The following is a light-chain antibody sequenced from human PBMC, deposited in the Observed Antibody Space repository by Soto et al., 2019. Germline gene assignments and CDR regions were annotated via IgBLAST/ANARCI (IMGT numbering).Light chain of an antibody. J-gene: IGLJ2*01. CDR3: CSYTTGTTPVV. Sequence: QSALTQPASVSGSPGQSITISCTGTSSDVGGYNYVSWYQQHPGKAPKLMIYDVTNRPSGVSNRFSGSKSGNTASLTISGIQAEDEADYYCCSYTTGTTPVVFGGGTKLTVL. CDR1: SSDVGGYNY. V-gene: IGLV2-14*01. CDR2: DVT.